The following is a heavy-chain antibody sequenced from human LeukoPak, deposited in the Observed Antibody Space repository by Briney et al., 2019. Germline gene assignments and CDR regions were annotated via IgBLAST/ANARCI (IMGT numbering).Heavy chain of an antibody. V-gene: IGHV4-59*01. CDR1: GGSISSYY. CDR2: IYYSGST. CDR3: ARVHLYSSSWYGIDY. D-gene: IGHD6-13*01. Sequence: SETLSLTCTVSGGSISSYYWSWIRQPPGKGLEWIGYIYYSGSTNYNPSLKSRVTMSVDTSKNQFSLKLSPVTAADTALYCCARVHLYSSSWYGIDYWGQGTLVTVSS. J-gene: IGHJ4*02.